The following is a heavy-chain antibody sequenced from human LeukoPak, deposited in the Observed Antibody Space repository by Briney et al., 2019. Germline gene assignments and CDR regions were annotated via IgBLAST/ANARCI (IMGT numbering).Heavy chain of an antibody. D-gene: IGHD6-13*01. Sequence: GGSLRLSCAASGFTFSRYWMHWVRQAPGKGLVWVSRIKSDGSSTTYADSVKGRFTISRDNSKNTVYLQMNSLRAEDTAVYYCTRERKSGIAAFDYWGQGTLVTVSS. CDR1: GFTFSRYW. V-gene: IGHV3-74*01. CDR2: IKSDGSST. J-gene: IGHJ4*02. CDR3: TRERKSGIAAFDY.